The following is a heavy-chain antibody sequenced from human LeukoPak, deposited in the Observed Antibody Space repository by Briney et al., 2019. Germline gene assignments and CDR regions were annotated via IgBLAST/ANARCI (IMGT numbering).Heavy chain of an antibody. J-gene: IGHJ4*02. Sequence: SVKVSCKASGGSFSNYAISWVRQAPGQGLEWMGGIIPIFDTGNYAQKFQGRVAITADKFTSTAYMELGSLRSEDTAVYYCARDNDSRDPPHFDYWGQGTLVTVSS. D-gene: IGHD3-16*01. CDR3: ARDNDSRDPPHFDY. V-gene: IGHV1-69*06. CDR2: IIPIFDTG. CDR1: GGSFSNYA.